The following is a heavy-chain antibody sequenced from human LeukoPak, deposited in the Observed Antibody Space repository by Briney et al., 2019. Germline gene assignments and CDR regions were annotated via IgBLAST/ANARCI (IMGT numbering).Heavy chain of an antibody. CDR2: FDPEDGET. CDR1: GYTLTELS. CDR3: ATDLRVAATWFDP. D-gene: IGHD2-15*01. Sequence: GASVKVSCKVSGYTLTELSMHWVRQAPGKGLEWMGGFDPEDGETIYAQKFQGRVTMIEDTSTDTAYMELSSLRSEDTAVYYCATDLRVAATWFDPWGQGTLVTVSS. J-gene: IGHJ5*02. V-gene: IGHV1-24*01.